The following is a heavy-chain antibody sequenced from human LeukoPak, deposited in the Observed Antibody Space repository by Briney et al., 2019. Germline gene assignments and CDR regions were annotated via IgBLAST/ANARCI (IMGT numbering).Heavy chain of an antibody. CDR2: IYPGDSDT. Sequence: GESLKISCKGSGYSFTSYWISWVRQMPGKGLEWMGIIYPGDSDTRYSPSFQGQVTISADKSISTAYLQWSSLKASDTAMYYCARQVDTAMVTIKNYFDYWGQGTLVTVSS. CDR1: GYSFTSYW. J-gene: IGHJ4*02. CDR3: ARQVDTAMVTIKNYFDY. D-gene: IGHD5-18*01. V-gene: IGHV5-51*01.